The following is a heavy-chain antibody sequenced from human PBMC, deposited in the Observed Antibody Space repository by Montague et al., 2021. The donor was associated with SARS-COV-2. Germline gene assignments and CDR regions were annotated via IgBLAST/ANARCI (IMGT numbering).Heavy chain of an antibody. CDR2: INHRGNT. CDR1: GGSFSGYY. Sequence: SETLSLTCAVYGGSFSGYYWSWIRQPPGKGLEWIGEINHRGNTNYNPSLKSRVTISVDTSKNQFSLKLSSVTAADTAVYYCARTPGQIAGDAFDIWGQGTMVTVSS. J-gene: IGHJ3*02. V-gene: IGHV4-34*01. CDR3: ARTPGQIAGDAFDI. D-gene: IGHD2-21*01.